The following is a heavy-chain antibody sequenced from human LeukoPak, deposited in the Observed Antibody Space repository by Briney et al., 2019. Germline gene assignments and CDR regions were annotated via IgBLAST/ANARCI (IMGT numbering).Heavy chain of an antibody. J-gene: IGHJ4*02. CDR3: ARSWSYGHRTPPSINFDY. CDR1: GYTFTSYA. CDR2: INTNTGNP. Sequence: GASVKVSCKASGYTFTSYAMNWVRQAPGQGLEWMGWINTNTGNPTYAQGFTGRFVFSLDASVSTAYLQISSLKAEDTAVYYCARSWSYGHRTPPSINFDYWGQGTLVTVSS. D-gene: IGHD5-18*01. V-gene: IGHV7-4-1*02.